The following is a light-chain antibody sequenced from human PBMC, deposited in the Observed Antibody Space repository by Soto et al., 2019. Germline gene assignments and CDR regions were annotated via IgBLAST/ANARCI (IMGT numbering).Light chain of an antibody. J-gene: IGLJ2*01. CDR3: SSYAGSNNVV. Sequence: QSVLTQPPSASGSLGQSITISFTATSSDVGGYNYVSWYQQHPGKAPKFMIYAVSQRPSGVPGRVSGSKSGNTASLTVSGPQAEGEADDYCSSYAGSNNVVFGGGTKLTVL. V-gene: IGLV2-8*01. CDR1: SSDVGGYNY. CDR2: AVS.